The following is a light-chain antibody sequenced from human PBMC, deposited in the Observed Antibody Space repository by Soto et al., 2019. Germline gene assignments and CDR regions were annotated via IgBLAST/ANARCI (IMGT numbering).Light chain of an antibody. CDR1: QGISNY. CDR2: AAS. V-gene: IGKV1-27*01. J-gene: IGKJ5*01. Sequence: DIQMTQSPSSLSASVGDRVTITCRASQGISNYLAWYQQKPGKVPKLLIYAASTLQSGVPSRFSGSGSGTDFTLTISSLQPEDVALYYCQHHDNWPLISFGQGTRLEIK. CDR3: QHHDNWPLIS.